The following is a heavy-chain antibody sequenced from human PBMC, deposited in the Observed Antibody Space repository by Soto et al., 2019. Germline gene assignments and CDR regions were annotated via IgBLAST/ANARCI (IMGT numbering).Heavy chain of an antibody. CDR2: IYYGGSA. D-gene: IGHD2-8*01. Sequence: QVQLQESGPGLVKPSETLSLTCTVSGGSIRTYYWSWIRQPPGKGLEWIGYIYYGGSANYNPSLKSRVTISLARSTKQFSLRLNSVTAADTAVYYCTRGGHCIDGVCSDLDYWGQGTLVTVSS. CDR3: TRGGHCIDGVCSDLDY. CDR1: GGSIRTYY. J-gene: IGHJ4*02. V-gene: IGHV4-59*08.